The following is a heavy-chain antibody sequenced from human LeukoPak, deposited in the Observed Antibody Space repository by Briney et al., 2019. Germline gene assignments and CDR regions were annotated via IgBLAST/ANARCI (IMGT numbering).Heavy chain of an antibody. CDR2: IYTSGST. CDR3: AREPYYGGSYGWVYYFDY. Sequence: SETLSLTCTVSGGSISSGSYYWSWIRQSAGKGLEWIGRIYTSGSTNYNPSLKSRVTISVDTSKNQFSLKLSSVTAADTAVYYCAREPYYGGSYGWVYYFDYWGQGTLVTVSS. V-gene: IGHV4-61*02. J-gene: IGHJ4*02. D-gene: IGHD1-26*01. CDR1: GGSISSGSYY.